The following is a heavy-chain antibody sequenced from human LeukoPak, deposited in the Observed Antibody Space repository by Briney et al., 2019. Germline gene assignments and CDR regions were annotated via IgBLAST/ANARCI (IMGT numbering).Heavy chain of an antibody. CDR3: ARKDDAFDI. Sequence: SVKVSCKASGGTFSSYGINRVRQAPGQGLEWMGETIPMFGSVNYAQKFQGRVTIIADTFTSTAYMEVSRLRSEDTAMYYCARKDDAFDIWGQGTMVIVSS. V-gene: IGHV1-69*06. J-gene: IGHJ3*02. CDR2: TIPMFGSV. CDR1: GGTFSSYG.